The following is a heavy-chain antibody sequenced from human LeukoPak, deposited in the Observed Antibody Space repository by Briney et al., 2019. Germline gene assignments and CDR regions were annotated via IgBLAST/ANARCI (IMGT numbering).Heavy chain of an antibody. J-gene: IGHJ3*02. Sequence: SETLSLTCTVSGGSISCYYWSWIRQPPGKGLEWIGYIYYSGSTNYNPSLKSRVTISVDTSKNQFSLKLSSVTAADTAVYYCARLPMGLISGSREAFDIWGQGTMVTVSS. V-gene: IGHV4-59*08. CDR1: GGSISCYY. D-gene: IGHD1-26*01. CDR3: ARLPMGLISGSREAFDI. CDR2: IYYSGST.